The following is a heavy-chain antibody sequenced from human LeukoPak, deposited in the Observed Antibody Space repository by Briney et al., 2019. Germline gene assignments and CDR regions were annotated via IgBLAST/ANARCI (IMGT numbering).Heavy chain of an antibody. J-gene: IGHJ4*02. CDR2: IYYSGST. V-gene: IGHV4-59*01. Sequence: PPETLSLTCTVSGGSISSYYWSWIRQPPEKGLEWIGHIYYSGSTNYNPSLKSRVTISVDTSKNQFSLNLSSVTAADTAVYYCARGNYRVSDYWGQGTLVTVSS. D-gene: IGHD1-1*01. CDR1: GGSISSYY. CDR3: ARGNYRVSDY.